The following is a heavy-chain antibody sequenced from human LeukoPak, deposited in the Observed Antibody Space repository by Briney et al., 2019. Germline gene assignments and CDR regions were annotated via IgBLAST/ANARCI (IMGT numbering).Heavy chain of an antibody. D-gene: IGHD6-13*01. CDR1: GFTFDDYA. Sequence: GGSLRLSCAASGFTFDDYAMHWVRQAPGKGLEWVSGISWNSGSIGYADSVKGRFTISRDNAKNSLYLQMNSLRDEDTAVYYCARAGIAAAGNDYWGQGTLVTVSS. CDR2: ISWNSGSI. CDR3: ARAGIAAAGNDY. V-gene: IGHV3-9*01. J-gene: IGHJ4*02.